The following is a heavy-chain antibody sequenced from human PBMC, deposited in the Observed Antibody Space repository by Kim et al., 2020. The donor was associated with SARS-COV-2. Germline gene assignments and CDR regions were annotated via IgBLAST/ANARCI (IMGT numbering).Heavy chain of an antibody. CDR2: ISSSSSYI. Sequence: GGSLRLSCAASGFTFSSYSMNWVRQAPGKGLEWVSSISSSSSYIYYADSVKGRFTISRDNAKNSLYLQMNSLRAEDTAVYYCARDKAVMESRGLLGCDYWGQGTLVTVSS. V-gene: IGHV3-21*01. CDR1: GFTFSSYS. D-gene: IGHD2-8*01. J-gene: IGHJ4*02. CDR3: ARDKAVMESRGLLGCDY.